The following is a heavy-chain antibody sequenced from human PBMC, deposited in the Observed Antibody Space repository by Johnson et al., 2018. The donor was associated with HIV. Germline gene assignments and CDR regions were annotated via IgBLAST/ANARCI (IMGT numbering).Heavy chain of an antibody. V-gene: IGHV3-30*02. CDR3: AKDSAYCGGDCHDAFDV. J-gene: IGHJ3*01. CDR2: IRYDGSNK. CDR1: GFTFSSYG. D-gene: IGHD2-21*02. Sequence: QVQLVESGGGLVQPGGSLRLSCAASGFTFSSYGMHWVRQAPGTGLEWVAFIRYDGSNKYYADSVTGRFPISRDNSKNTLYLQMNSLRAEDTAVYYCAKDSAYCGGDCHDAFDVWGQGTMVTVSS.